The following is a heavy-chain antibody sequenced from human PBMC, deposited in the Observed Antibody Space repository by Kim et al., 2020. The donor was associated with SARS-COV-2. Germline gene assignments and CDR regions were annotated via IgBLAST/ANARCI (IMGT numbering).Heavy chain of an antibody. CDR2: ISAYNGNT. Sequence: ASVKVSCKASGYTFTSYGISWVRQAPGQGLEWMGWISAYNGNTNYAQKLQGRVTMTTDTSTSTAYMEPRSLRSDDTAVYYCARDGIGGSSTSARAFDYWGQGTLGTVCS. V-gene: IGHV1-18*04. D-gene: IGHD2-2*01. J-gene: IGHJ4*02. CDR1: GYTFTSYG. CDR3: ARDGIGGSSTSARAFDY.